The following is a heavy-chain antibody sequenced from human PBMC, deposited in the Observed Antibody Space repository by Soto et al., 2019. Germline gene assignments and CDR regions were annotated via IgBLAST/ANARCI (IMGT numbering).Heavy chain of an antibody. CDR2: ISWDGGST. D-gene: IGHD5-12*01. CDR3: AKDRVEMATIDTFDY. Sequence: GGSLRLSCAASGFTFDDYTMHWVRQAPGKGLEWVSLISWDGGSTYYADSVKGRFTISRDNSKNSLYLQMNSLRTEDTALYYCAKDRVEMATIDTFDYWGQGTLVTVSS. CDR1: GFTFDDYT. V-gene: IGHV3-43*01. J-gene: IGHJ4*02.